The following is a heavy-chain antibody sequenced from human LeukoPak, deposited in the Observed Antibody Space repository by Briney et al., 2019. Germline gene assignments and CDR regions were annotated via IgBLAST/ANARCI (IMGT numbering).Heavy chain of an antibody. CDR1: GIRFSTSG. J-gene: IGHJ4*02. Sequence: GGSLRLSCVASGIRFSTSGMHWVRQAPGKGLEWVAVIWYDGSNAYYADSVKGRFTISKDNSKNTVYLQMNSLRVEDTAMYYCARDRSVRDLDHWGQETQVSVSS. CDR3: ARDRSVRDLDH. V-gene: IGHV3-33*01. CDR2: IWYDGSNA. D-gene: IGHD3-10*01.